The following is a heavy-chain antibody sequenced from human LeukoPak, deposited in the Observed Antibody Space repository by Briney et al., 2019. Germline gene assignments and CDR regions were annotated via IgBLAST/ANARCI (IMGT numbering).Heavy chain of an antibody. CDR1: GFXFSSYG. J-gene: IGHJ4*02. D-gene: IGHD2-21*01. CDR3: ARSQAKFPFDY. V-gene: IGHV3-33*01. Sequence: PRRSLRLSCAASGFXFSSYGIHWVRQAPGKGLEWVADIWYDGSNKYYADSVKGRFTISRDNSKNTLYLQMNSVRAEDTAVYYCARSQAKFPFDYWGQGTLVTVSS. CDR2: IWYDGSNK.